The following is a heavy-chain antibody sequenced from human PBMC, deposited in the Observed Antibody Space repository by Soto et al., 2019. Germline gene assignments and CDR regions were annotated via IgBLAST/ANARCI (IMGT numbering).Heavy chain of an antibody. J-gene: IGHJ6*02. CDR3: ARDGYYDSSGYYYLSYYYYGMDV. CDR1: GFTFSSYS. Sequence: PGGSLRLSCAASGFTFSSYSMNWVRQAPGKGLEWVSSISSSRSYIYYADSVKGRFTISRDNAKNSLYLQMNSLRAEDTAVYYCARDGYYDSSGYYYLSYYYYGMDVWGQGTTVTVSS. CDR2: ISSSRSYI. V-gene: IGHV3-21*01. D-gene: IGHD3-22*01.